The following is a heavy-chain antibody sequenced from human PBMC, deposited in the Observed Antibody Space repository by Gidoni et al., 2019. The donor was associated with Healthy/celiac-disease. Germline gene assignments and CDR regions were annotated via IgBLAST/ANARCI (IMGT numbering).Heavy chain of an antibody. CDR3: TTDRIDGKWELLPAYYYYYYGMDV. CDR2: IKSKTDGGTT. D-gene: IGHD1-26*01. V-gene: IGHV3-15*01. Sequence: EVQLVESGGGLVKPGGSLRLSCAASGFTFSNAWMSWVRQAPGKGLEWVGRIKSKTDGGTTDYAAPVKGRFTISRDDSKNTLYLQMNSLKTEDTAVYYCTTDRIDGKWELLPAYYYYYYGMDVWGQGTTVTVSS. J-gene: IGHJ6*02. CDR1: GFTFSNAW.